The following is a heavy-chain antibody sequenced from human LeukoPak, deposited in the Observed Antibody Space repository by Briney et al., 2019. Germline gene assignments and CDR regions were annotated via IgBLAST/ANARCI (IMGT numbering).Heavy chain of an antibody. CDR3: ARGKNFGDYEDAFDI. CDR2: INPSGGST. Sequence: ASVKVSCKASGYTFTSYYMHWVRQAPGQGLEWMGIINPSGGSTSYAQKFQGRVTITADKSTSTAYMELSSLRSEDTAVYYCARGKNFGDYEDAFDIWGQGTMVTISS. J-gene: IGHJ3*02. D-gene: IGHD4-17*01. V-gene: IGHV1-46*01. CDR1: GYTFTSYY.